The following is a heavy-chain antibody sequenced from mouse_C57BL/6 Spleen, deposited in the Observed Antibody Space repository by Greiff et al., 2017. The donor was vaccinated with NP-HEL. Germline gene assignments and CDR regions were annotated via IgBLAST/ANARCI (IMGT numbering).Heavy chain of an antibody. CDR2: IYPGDGDT. V-gene: IGHV1-80*01. D-gene: IGHD2-5*01. CDR3: ASRRIVTTCFDY. Sequence: QVQLQQSGAELVKPGASVKISCKASGYAFSSYWMNWVKQRPGKGLEWIGQIYPGDGDTNYNGKFKGKATLTADKSSSPAYMQLSSLTSEDSAVYFCASRRIVTTCFDYWGQGTTLTVSS. CDR1: GYAFSSYW. J-gene: IGHJ2*01.